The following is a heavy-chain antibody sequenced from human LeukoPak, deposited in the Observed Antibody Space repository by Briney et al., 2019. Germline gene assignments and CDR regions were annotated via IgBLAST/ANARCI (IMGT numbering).Heavy chain of an antibody. CDR1: GGSISSSNW. V-gene: IGHV4-4*02. CDR2: IYHSGST. CDR3: AREPTMVRGVYDY. J-gene: IGHJ4*02. Sequence: PSGTLSLTCAVSGGSISSSNWWSWVRQPPGKGLEWIGKIYHSGSTNYNPSLKSRVTISVDKSKNQFSLKLSSVTAADTAVYYCAREPTMVRGVYDYWGQGTLVTVSS. D-gene: IGHD3-10*01.